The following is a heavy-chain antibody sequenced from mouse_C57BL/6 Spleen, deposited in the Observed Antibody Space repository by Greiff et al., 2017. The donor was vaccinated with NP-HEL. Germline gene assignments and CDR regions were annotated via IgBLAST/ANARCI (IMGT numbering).Heavy chain of an antibody. CDR3: AREGIYYGNYTFAY. J-gene: IGHJ3*01. D-gene: IGHD2-1*01. Sequence: EVQGVESGGGLVKPGGSLKLSCAASGFTFSDYGMHWVRQAPEKGLEWVAYISSGSSTIYYADTVKGRFTISRDNAKNTLFLQMTSLRSEDTAMYYCAREGIYYGNYTFAYWGQGTLVTVSA. CDR1: GFTFSDYG. V-gene: IGHV5-17*01. CDR2: ISSGSSTI.